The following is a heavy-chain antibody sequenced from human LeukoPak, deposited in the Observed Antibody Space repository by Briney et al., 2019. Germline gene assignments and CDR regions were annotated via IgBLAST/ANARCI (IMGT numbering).Heavy chain of an antibody. Sequence: PSETLSLTCTVSGGSISWYYWSWIRQPPGKGLEWIGYIYYTGSTNYNPSLKSRVTISVDTPRDDFSLKLTSVTAADTAVYYCASFSGTSRSEYWGQGILVTVSS. J-gene: IGHJ4*02. D-gene: IGHD1-26*01. V-gene: IGHV4-59*01. CDR2: IYYTGST. CDR1: GGSISWYY. CDR3: ASFSGTSRSEY.